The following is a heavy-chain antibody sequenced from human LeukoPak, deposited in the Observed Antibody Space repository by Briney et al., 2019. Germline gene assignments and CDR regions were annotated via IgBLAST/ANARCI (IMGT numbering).Heavy chain of an antibody. V-gene: IGHV3-74*01. CDR1: GFTFSNYW. J-gene: IGHJ4*02. D-gene: IGHD2-2*01. CDR3: ARDRYPAAREFDY. Sequence: QAGGSLRLSCAASGFTFSNYWMHWIRQAPGKGLVWVSCLDTDGSDTSYADSVKGRFTISRDNAKNTLYLQMNNLRAEDTAMYYCARDRYPAAREFDYRGQGTLVTVSS. CDR2: LDTDGSDT.